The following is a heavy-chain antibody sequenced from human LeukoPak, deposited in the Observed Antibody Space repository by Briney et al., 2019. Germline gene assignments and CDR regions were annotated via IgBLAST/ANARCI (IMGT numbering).Heavy chain of an antibody. J-gene: IGHJ4*02. CDR1: GGSFSGYY. Sequence: SETLSLTCAVYGGSFSGYYWSWIRQPAGKGLEWIGRIYTSGSTNYNPSLKSRVTMSVDTSKNQFSLKLSSVTAADTAVYYCARVWDYWGRGTLVTVSS. CDR3: ARVWDY. V-gene: IGHV4-59*10. CDR2: IYTSGST.